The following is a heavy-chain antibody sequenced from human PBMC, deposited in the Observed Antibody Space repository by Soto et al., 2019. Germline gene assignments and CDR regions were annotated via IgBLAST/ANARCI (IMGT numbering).Heavy chain of an antibody. J-gene: IGHJ6*02. V-gene: IGHV3-33*01. CDR1: GFTFSSYG. Sequence: GGSLRLSCAASGFTFSSYGMHWVRQAPGKGLEWVAVIWYDGSNKYYADSVKGRFTISRDNSKNTLYLQMNSLRAEDTAVYYCARDYDFPVYYYYGMDVWGQGTTVTVSS. CDR3: ARDYDFPVYYYYGMDV. CDR2: IWYDGSNK. D-gene: IGHD3-3*01.